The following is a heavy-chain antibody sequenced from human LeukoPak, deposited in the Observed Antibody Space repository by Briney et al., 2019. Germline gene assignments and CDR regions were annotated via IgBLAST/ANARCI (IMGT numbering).Heavy chain of an antibody. CDR3: ARRTSSNYVDY. D-gene: IGHD4-11*01. V-gene: IGHV4-59*01. J-gene: IGHJ4*01. CDR1: SVSFSNYY. Sequence: SETLSLTCTVSSVSFSNYYWSWIRQSPGKGLEWIGYIYHTGSANYSPSLKSRVSISIDTSKSQFSLRLISVTAADTAVYYCARRTSSNYVDYWGQGTLVIVSS. CDR2: IYHTGSA.